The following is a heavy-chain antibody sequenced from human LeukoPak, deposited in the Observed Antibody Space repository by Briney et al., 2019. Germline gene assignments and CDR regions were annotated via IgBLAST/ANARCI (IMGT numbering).Heavy chain of an antibody. CDR3: AKEACSGGSCYEPYNWFDP. CDR1: GFTFSSYA. Sequence: AGGSLRLSCAASGFTFSSYAMSWVRQAPGKGLEWVSGIRGSGGTTYYVDSVKGRFTISRDNSKNTLYLQMNSLRAEDTAVYYCAKEACSGGSCYEPYNWFDPWGQGTLVTVSS. CDR2: IRGSGGTT. J-gene: IGHJ5*02. V-gene: IGHV3-23*01. D-gene: IGHD2-15*01.